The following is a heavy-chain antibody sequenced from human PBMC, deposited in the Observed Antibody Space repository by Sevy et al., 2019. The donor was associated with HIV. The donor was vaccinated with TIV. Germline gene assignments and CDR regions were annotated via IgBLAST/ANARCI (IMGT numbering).Heavy chain of an antibody. V-gene: IGHV1-18*01. Sequence: ASVKVSCKASGYTFTSYRIYWVRQAPGQGLESMGWISAHNGDTNYAQKFQGRVTMITDTSTTTAYMELRSLRSDDTALYYCARAYCSGGRCYSLAYWGQGTLVTVSS. D-gene: IGHD2-15*01. CDR3: ARAYCSGGRCYSLAY. CDR1: GYTFTSYR. CDR2: ISAHNGDT. J-gene: IGHJ4*02.